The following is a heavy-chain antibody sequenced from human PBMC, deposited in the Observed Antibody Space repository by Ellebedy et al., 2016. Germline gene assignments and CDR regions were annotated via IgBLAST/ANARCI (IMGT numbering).Heavy chain of an antibody. CDR2: IIPILGIA. CDR1: GGTFSSYA. CDR3: PRERVSSTTYSLFDY. J-gene: IGHJ4*02. V-gene: IGHV1-69*04. Sequence: SVKVSXXASGGTFSSYAISWVRQAPGQGLEWMGRIIPILGIANYAQKFQGRVTITADKSTSTAYMELSSLRSEDTAVYYCPRERVSSTTYSLFDYWGQGTLVTVSS. D-gene: IGHD2-2*01.